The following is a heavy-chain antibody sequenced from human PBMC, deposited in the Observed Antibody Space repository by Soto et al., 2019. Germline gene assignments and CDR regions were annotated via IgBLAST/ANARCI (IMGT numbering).Heavy chain of an antibody. Sequence: PXDSLKVSWQCSGNSFTSYWIGWVRQMPGKGLEWMGIIYPGDSDTRYSPSFQGQVTISADKSISTAYLQWSSLKASDTAMYYCARTSIAARPADYWGQGTRVTV. CDR1: GNSFTSYW. J-gene: IGHJ4*02. D-gene: IGHD6-6*01. CDR3: ARTSIAARPADY. CDR2: IYPGDSDT. V-gene: IGHV5-51*01.